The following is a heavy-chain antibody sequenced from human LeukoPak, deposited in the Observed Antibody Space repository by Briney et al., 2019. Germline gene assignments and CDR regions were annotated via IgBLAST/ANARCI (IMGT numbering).Heavy chain of an antibody. Sequence: SETLSLTCTVSGGSISRYYWGWIRQAPGKGLVYIGSINYSGTTYYNPSLKSRVTVSVDTSENQFSLELNSVTAADTAVYYCARGYYYGSGSYFDYWGQGTLVTVSS. CDR2: INYSGTT. V-gene: IGHV4-39*01. CDR1: GGSISRYY. J-gene: IGHJ4*02. D-gene: IGHD3-10*01. CDR3: ARGYYYGSGSYFDY.